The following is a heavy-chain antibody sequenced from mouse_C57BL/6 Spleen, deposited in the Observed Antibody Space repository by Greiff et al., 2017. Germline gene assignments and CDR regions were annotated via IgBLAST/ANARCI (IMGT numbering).Heavy chain of an antibody. J-gene: IGHJ2*01. V-gene: IGHV1-55*01. CDR3: ARGGLLLYFDY. Sequence: QVQLQQPGAELVKPGASVKMSCKASGYTFTSYWITWVKQRPGQGLEWIGDIYPGSGSTNYNEKFKSKATLTVDTPSSTAYMQLSSLTSEDSAVYYCARGGLLLYFDYWGQGTTLTVSS. CDR1: GYTFTSYW. CDR2: IYPGSGST. D-gene: IGHD2-3*01.